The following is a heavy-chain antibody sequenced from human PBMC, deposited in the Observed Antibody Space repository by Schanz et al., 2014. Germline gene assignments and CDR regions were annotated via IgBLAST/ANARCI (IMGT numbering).Heavy chain of an antibody. V-gene: IGHV1-69*02. Sequence: QVHLVQSGAEVKKPGSSVKVSCKASGGTFSSDTFSWVRQAPGQGLEWMGRIVPIAGITNYAQRFQGRVTITADKSADTADMELSSLRSENTAVYYCARGYGDSPTDFWGQGTLVTVSS. J-gene: IGHJ4*02. D-gene: IGHD4-17*01. CDR3: ARGYGDSPTDF. CDR1: GGTFSSDT. CDR2: IVPIAGIT.